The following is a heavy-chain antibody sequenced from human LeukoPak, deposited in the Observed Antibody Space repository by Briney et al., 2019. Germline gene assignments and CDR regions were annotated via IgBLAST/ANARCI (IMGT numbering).Heavy chain of an antibody. Sequence: GGSLRLSCAASGFTFSSYEMNWVRQAPGKGLEWVPYISSSGSAIYYADSVKGRFTISRDNAKNSLYLQMNSLRAEDTAVYYCAELGITMIGGVWGKGTTVTISS. CDR1: GFTFSSYE. D-gene: IGHD3-10*02. CDR3: AELGITMIGGV. CDR2: ISSSGSAI. V-gene: IGHV3-48*03. J-gene: IGHJ6*04.